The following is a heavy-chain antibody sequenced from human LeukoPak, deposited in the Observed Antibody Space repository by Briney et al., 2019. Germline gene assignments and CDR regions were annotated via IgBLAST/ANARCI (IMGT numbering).Heavy chain of an antibody. J-gene: IGHJ4*02. D-gene: IGHD6-13*01. CDR3: AKFAAAGLYFDY. Sequence: PGGSLRLSCAASGFTFISYAMSWVRQAPGKGLEWVSAIRGSGGSTYYADSVKGRFTISRDNSKNTLYLQMNSLRAEDTAVYYCAKFAAAGLYFDYWGQGALVTVSS. CDR1: GFTFISYA. CDR2: IRGSGGST. V-gene: IGHV3-23*01.